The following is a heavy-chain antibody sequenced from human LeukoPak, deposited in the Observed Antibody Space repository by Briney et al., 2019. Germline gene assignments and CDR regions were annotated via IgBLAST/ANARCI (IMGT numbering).Heavy chain of an antibody. J-gene: IGHJ4*02. CDR1: GFTFSSYG. CDR3: ARDPDYYDSSYYFDY. CDR2: IWYDGSNK. D-gene: IGHD3-22*01. V-gene: IGHV3-33*01. Sequence: GGSLRLSCAASGFTFSSYGMHWVRQAPGGGLEWVALIWYDGSNKYYADSVKGRFTISRDNSKNTLYLQMNSLRAEDTAVYYCARDPDYYDSSYYFDYWGQGTLVTVAS.